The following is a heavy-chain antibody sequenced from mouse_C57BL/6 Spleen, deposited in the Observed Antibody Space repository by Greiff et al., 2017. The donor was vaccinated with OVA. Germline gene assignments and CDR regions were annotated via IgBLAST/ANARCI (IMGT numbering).Heavy chain of an antibody. CDR1: GYAFSSSW. J-gene: IGHJ2*01. V-gene: IGHV1-82*01. CDR2: LYPGDGDT. CDR3: ARSAYYSKQYYFDY. D-gene: IGHD2-5*01. Sequence: VQLQQSGPELVKPGASVKISCKASGYAFSSSWMNWVKQRPGKGLEWIGRLYPGDGDTNYNGKFKGKATLTADKSSSTAYMQLSSLTSEDSAVYFCARSAYYSKQYYFDYWGQGTTLTVSS.